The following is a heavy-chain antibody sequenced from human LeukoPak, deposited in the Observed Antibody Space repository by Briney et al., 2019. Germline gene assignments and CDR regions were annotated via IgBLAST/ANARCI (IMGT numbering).Heavy chain of an antibody. CDR3: AKDARRSDGWYFFDH. CDR2: ISDSGDTT. Sequence: GGSLRLSCAASGFTFSSYSINWVRQAPGKGLEWVSVISDSGDTTYYADSVKARFTISRDNSKNTLYLQMNSLRAEDTAIYYCAKDARRSDGWYFFDHWGQGALVTVSS. J-gene: IGHJ4*02. V-gene: IGHV3-23*01. D-gene: IGHD6-19*01. CDR1: GFTFSSYS.